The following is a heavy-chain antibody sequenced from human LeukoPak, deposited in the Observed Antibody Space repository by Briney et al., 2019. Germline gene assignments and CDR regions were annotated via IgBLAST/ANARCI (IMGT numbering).Heavy chain of an antibody. CDR2: IYHSGST. V-gene: IGHV4-38-2*02. J-gene: IGHJ5*02. CDR3: AGLITFGGVIVISS. Sequence: SETLSLTCTGSGYSISSGYYWGWIRQPPGKGLEWIGSIYHSGSTYYNPSLKSRVTISVDTSKNQFSLKLSSVTAADTAVYYCAGLITFGGVIVISSWGQGTLVTVSS. D-gene: IGHD3-16*02. CDR1: GYSISSGYY.